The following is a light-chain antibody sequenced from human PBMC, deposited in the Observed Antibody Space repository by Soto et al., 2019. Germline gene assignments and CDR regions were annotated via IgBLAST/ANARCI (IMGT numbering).Light chain of an antibody. Sequence: EIVLTQSPATLSLSPGERATLSCRASQSFSSYLAWYQQKPGQAPRLLIYDASNRATGIPARFSGSGSGTAFPLPISSLEPEDFAVYYCQQRSNWPPKYTFGQGTKLEIK. V-gene: IGKV3-11*01. CDR3: QQRSNWPPKYT. J-gene: IGKJ2*01. CDR2: DAS. CDR1: QSFSSY.